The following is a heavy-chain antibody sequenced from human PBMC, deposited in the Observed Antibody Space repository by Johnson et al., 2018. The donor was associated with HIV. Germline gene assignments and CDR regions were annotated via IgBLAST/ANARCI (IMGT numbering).Heavy chain of an antibody. Sequence: EVQLVESGGGLVQPGGSLRLSCAASGFTFSSYAMSWVRQAPGKGLEWVSAIGTAGDTYYPGSVKGRFTISRENAKNSLYLQMNSLRAGDTAVYYCARLRRMGAFDIWGQGTMVTVSS. D-gene: IGHD2-8*01. CDR3: ARLRRMGAFDI. CDR1: GFTFSSYA. CDR2: IGTAGDT. J-gene: IGHJ3*02. V-gene: IGHV3-13*01.